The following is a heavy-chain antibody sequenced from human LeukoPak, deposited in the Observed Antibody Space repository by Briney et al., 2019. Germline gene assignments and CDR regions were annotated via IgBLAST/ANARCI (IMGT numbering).Heavy chain of an antibody. CDR3: ARAPEPRRDYYVSSGYYYFDY. Sequence: PSETLSLTCAVYGGSFSGYYWSWIRQPPGKGLEWIGEINHSGSTNYNPSLKSRVTISVDTSKNQFSLKLSSVTAADTAVYYCARAPEPRRDYYVSSGYYYFDYWGQGTLVTVSS. V-gene: IGHV4-34*01. CDR2: INHSGST. J-gene: IGHJ4*02. CDR1: GGSFSGYY. D-gene: IGHD3-22*01.